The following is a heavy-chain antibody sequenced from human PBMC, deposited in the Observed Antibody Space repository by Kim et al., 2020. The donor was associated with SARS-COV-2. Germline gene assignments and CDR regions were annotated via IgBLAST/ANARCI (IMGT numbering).Heavy chain of an antibody. CDR2: ISYDGSNK. V-gene: IGHV3-30*04. Sequence: GGSLRLSCAASGFTFSSYAMHWVRQAPGKGLEWVAVISYDGSNKYYADSVKGRFTISRDNSKNTLYLQMNSLRAEDTAVYYCARAPGCSSTSCRYYYYGMDVWGQGTTVTVSS. CDR1: GFTFSSYA. J-gene: IGHJ6*02. CDR3: ARAPGCSSTSCRYYYYGMDV. D-gene: IGHD2-2*01.